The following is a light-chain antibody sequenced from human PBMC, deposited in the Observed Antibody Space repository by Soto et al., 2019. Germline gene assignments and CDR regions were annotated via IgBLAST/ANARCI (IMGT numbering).Light chain of an antibody. J-gene: IGKJ3*01. CDR2: KAS. Sequence: DIQMTESPSTLSSSVGDTFTITCRASQSITRFLAWYQQKPGKAPKLLIYKASNLGGGVPSRFSGGGSGTEFTLTISSLQPDDSATYYCQQYNSYSSFGPGTKVDI. V-gene: IGKV1-5*03. CDR1: QSITRF. CDR3: QQYNSYSS.